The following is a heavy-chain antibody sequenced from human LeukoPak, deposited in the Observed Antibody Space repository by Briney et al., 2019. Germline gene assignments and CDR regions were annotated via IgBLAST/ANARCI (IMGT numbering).Heavy chain of an antibody. Sequence: ASVKVSCKASGYTLTSYYMHWVRQAPGQGLEWMGIINPSGGSTSYARKFQGRVTMTRDMSTSTVYMELSSLRSEDTAVYYCARSGYSYGYGFDYWGQGTLVTVSS. D-gene: IGHD5-18*01. CDR3: ARSGYSYGYGFDY. CDR1: GYTLTSYY. CDR2: INPSGGST. V-gene: IGHV1-46*01. J-gene: IGHJ4*02.